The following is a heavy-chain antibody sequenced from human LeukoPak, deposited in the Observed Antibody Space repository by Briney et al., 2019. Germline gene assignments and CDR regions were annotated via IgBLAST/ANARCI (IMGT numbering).Heavy chain of an antibody. V-gene: IGHV3-30-3*01. Sequence: PGRSLRLSCAASGFTFSSYAMHWVRQAPGKGLEWVAVISYDGSNKYYADSVKGRFTISRDNSKNTLYLQTNSLRAEDTAVYYCARALFRGDAFDIWGQGTMVTVSS. CDR3: ARALFRGDAFDI. CDR1: GFTFSSYA. CDR2: ISYDGSNK. D-gene: IGHD3-10*01. J-gene: IGHJ3*02.